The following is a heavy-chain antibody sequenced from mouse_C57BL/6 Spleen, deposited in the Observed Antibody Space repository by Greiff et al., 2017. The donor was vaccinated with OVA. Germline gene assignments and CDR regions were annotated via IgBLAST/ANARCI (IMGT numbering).Heavy chain of an antibody. J-gene: IGHJ2*01. V-gene: IGHV1-64*01. CDR1: GYTFTSYW. Sequence: QVQLQQPGAELVKPGASVKLSCKASGYTFTSYWIHWGKQRPGQGLEWIGMIHPNSGSTNYNEKFKSKATLTVDKSSSTAYMQLSSLTSEDSAVYYCARDWTGFDYWGQGTTLTVSS. CDR3: ARDWTGFDY. CDR2: IHPNSGST. D-gene: IGHD4-1*01.